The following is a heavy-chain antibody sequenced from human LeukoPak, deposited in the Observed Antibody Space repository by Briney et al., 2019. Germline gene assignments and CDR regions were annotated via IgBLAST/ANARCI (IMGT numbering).Heavy chain of an antibody. CDR3: ARDRQYSSSWTEYFQH. J-gene: IGHJ1*01. CDR2: INPSGGST. CDR1: GYTFTSYY. Sequence: ASVKVSCKASGYTFTSYYMHWVRQAPGQGLEWMGIINPSGGSTSYAQKFQGRVTMTRDMSTSTVYMELSSLRSEDTAVYYCARDRQYSSSWTEYFQHWGQGTLVTASS. D-gene: IGHD6-13*01. V-gene: IGHV1-46*01.